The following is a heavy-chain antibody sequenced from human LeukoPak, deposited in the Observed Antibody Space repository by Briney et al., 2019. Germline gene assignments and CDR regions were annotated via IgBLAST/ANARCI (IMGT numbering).Heavy chain of an antibody. CDR1: GGSFSGYY. D-gene: IGHD2-21*02. J-gene: IGHJ3*02. CDR2: INHSGST. Sequence: ASETLSLTCAVYGGSFSGYYWSWIRQPPGKGLEWIGEINHSGSTNYNPSLKSRVTMSVDTSKNQFSLKLSSVTAADTAVYYCARHECGGDCYYSNDAFDIWGQGTMVTVSS. CDR3: ARHECGGDCYYSNDAFDI. V-gene: IGHV4-34*01.